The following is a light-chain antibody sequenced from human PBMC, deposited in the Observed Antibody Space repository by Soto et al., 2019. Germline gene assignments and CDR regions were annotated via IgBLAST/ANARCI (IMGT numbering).Light chain of an antibody. CDR2: DVS. V-gene: IGLV2-14*01. Sequence: QSALTQPASVSGSPGQSITNSCTGTSSDVGGYNYVSWYQQHPGKVPKLMIYDVSNRPSGVSNRFSGSKSGNTASLTISGLQAEDEADYYCSSYTSSSTLYVFGTGTKLTVL. J-gene: IGLJ1*01. CDR1: SSDVGGYNY. CDR3: SSYTSSSTLYV.